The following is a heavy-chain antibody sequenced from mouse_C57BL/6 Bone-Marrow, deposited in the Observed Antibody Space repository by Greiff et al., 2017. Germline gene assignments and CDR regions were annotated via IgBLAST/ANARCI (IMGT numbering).Heavy chain of an antibody. Sequence: EVMLVESGAELVKPGASVKLSCTASGFNIKDYYMHWVKQRTEQGLEWIGRIDPEDGETKYAPKFQGKATITADTSSNTAYLQLSSLTSEDTAVYYCARRGYGYVSLFYYAMDYWGQGTSVTVSS. V-gene: IGHV14-2*01. CDR2: IDPEDGET. J-gene: IGHJ4*01. CDR3: ARRGYGYVSLFYYAMDY. CDR1: GFNIKDYY. D-gene: IGHD2-2*01.